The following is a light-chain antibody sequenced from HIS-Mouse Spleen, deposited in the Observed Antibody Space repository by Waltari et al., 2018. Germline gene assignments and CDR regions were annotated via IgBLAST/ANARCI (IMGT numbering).Light chain of an antibody. V-gene: IGLV2-23*01. J-gene: IGLJ2*01. CDR3: CSYAGSSTVV. CDR2: EGS. Sequence: QSALTQPASVSGSPGQSITISCTGTSSDVGSYNLVSWYQQHPGQAPKLMIYEGSKRPSGLSNRFSGSKSGNTASLTISGLQAEDEADYYCCSYAGSSTVVFGGGTKLTVL. CDR1: SSDVGSYNL.